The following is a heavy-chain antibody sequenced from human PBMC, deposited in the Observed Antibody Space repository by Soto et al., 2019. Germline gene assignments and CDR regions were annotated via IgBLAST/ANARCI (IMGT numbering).Heavy chain of an antibody. J-gene: IGHJ5*02. D-gene: IGHD3-22*01. CDR2: MNPNSGNT. V-gene: IGHV1-8*01. CDR3: ARGPYYYDSSGYPKWFDP. CDR1: GYTFTSYD. Sequence: ASVKVSCKASGYTFTSYDINWVRQATGQGLEWMGWMNPNSGNTGYAQKFQGRVTMTRNTSISTAYMELSSLRSEDTAVYYCARGPYYYDSSGYPKWFDPWGQGTLVTVSS.